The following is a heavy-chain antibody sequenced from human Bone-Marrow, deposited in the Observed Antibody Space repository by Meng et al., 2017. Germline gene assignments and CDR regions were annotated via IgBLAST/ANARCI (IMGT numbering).Heavy chain of an antibody. J-gene: IGHJ4*02. D-gene: IGHD5-18*01. V-gene: IGHV4-61*01. Sequence: QVHVQESGPGLVRPSETLSLTCTVSGGSVYSGSYYWSWIRQPPGKGLEWIGYIYYTGTTKYNPSLKSRVTISVDTSKNQFSLNLSSVTAADTALYYCARTPGYSYGQIDSWGQGTLVTVSS. CDR2: IYYTGTT. CDR1: GGSVYSGSYY. CDR3: ARTPGYSYGQIDS.